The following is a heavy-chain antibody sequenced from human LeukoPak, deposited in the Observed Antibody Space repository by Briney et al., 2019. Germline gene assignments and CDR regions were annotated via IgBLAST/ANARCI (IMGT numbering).Heavy chain of an antibody. CDR1: GDSISSGNW. Sequence: SGTLSLTCAVSGDSISSGNWWSWVRQPPGKGLEWIGEIYHSGSTNYNPSLKSRVTISVDASKNQFSLKLSSVTAADTAVYYCAREGMTRTGTTLYWGQGTLVTVSS. J-gene: IGHJ4*02. D-gene: IGHD1-7*01. CDR3: AREGMTRTGTTLY. V-gene: IGHV4-4*02. CDR2: IYHSGST.